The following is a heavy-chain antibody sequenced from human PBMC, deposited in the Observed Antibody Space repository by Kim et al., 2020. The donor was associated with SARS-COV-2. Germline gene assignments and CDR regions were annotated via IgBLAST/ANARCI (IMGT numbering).Heavy chain of an antibody. V-gene: IGHV1-2*02. Sequence: QKFQGRVTMTRDTSISTAYMELSRLRSDDTAVYYCARDRGVLAVAGANDYWGQGTLVTVSS. J-gene: IGHJ4*02. CDR3: ARDRGVLAVAGANDY. D-gene: IGHD6-19*01.